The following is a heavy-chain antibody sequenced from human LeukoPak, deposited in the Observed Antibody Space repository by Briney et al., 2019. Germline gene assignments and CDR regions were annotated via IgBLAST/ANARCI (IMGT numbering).Heavy chain of an antibody. V-gene: IGHV3-7*01. CDR2: IKYDGNEE. D-gene: IGHD4-23*01. J-gene: IGHJ4*02. Sequence: PGGSLRLSCAASGFTFSDYWMSWMRQAPGKGLAWVASIKYDGNEEYYVDSVKGRFTISRDNAKSSLYLQLNSLRVEDTAVYYCKSGGAAPGSFDNWGQGTLVTVSP. CDR3: KSGGAAPGSFDN. CDR1: GFTFSDYW.